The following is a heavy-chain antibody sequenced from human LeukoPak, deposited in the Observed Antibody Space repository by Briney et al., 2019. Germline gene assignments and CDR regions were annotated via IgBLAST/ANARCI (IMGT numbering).Heavy chain of an antibody. V-gene: IGHV1-18*01. CDR1: GYTFTSYG. Sequence: GASVKVSCKASGYTFTSYGISWVRQAPGQGLEWMGWISAYSGNTNYAQKLQGRVTMTTDTSTSTAYMELRSLRSDDTAVYYCARPMIRDVVVPAATWFDPWGQGTLVTVSS. D-gene: IGHD2-2*01. J-gene: IGHJ5*02. CDR2: ISAYSGNT. CDR3: ARPMIRDVVVPAATWFDP.